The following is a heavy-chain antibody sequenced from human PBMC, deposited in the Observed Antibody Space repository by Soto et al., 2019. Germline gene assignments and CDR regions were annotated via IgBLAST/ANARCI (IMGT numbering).Heavy chain of an antibody. CDR2: VNPSDGST. J-gene: IGHJ4*02. CDR1: GDTFTSFF. CDR3: ARVLSGRFRQGAIGTFDF. Sequence: QVQLVQSGAEVKKPGASVKVSCKASGDTFTSFFMHWVRQAPGQGLEWMGLVNPSDGSTTYAQKFQGRVTMTRDTSTSTVYMELSSLRSEDTAVYYCARVLSGRFRQGAIGTFDFWGQGTLVTVSS. V-gene: IGHV1-46*01. D-gene: IGHD1-26*01.